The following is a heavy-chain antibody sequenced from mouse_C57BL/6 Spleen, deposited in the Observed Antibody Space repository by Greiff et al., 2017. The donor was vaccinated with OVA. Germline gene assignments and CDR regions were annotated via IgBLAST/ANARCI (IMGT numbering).Heavy chain of an antibody. CDR1: GYTFTSYW. Sequence: VQLQQSGAELVRPGSSVKLSCKASGYTFTSYWMHWVKQRPIQGLEWIGNIDPSDSETHYNQKFKDKATLTVDKSSSTAYMQLSSLTSEDSAVYYCARCDYYGSSPYAMDYWGQGTSVTVSS. CDR3: ARCDYYGSSPYAMDY. CDR2: IDPSDSET. J-gene: IGHJ4*01. V-gene: IGHV1-52*01. D-gene: IGHD1-1*01.